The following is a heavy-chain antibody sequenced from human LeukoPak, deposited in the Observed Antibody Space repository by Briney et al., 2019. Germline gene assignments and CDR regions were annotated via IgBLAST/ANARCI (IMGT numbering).Heavy chain of an antibody. CDR1: GGSISSGSYY. CDR2: IYTGGST. V-gene: IGHV4-61*02. D-gene: IGHD3-22*01. CDR3: ARDNYYDTSGYFDY. Sequence: SETLSLTCTVSGGSISSGSYYWSWIRQPAGKGLEWIGRIYTGGSTTYNPSLKSRVTISVDTSKNQFSLKLSSVSAADTAVYYCARDNYYDTSGYFDYWGQGTLVTVSS. J-gene: IGHJ4*02.